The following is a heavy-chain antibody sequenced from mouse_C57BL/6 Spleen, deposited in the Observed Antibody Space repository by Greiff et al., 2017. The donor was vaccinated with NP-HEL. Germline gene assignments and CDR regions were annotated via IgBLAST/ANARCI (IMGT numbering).Heavy chain of an antibody. J-gene: IGHJ4*01. CDR3: ARGTGQENYYAMDY. CDR1: GYTFTSYW. D-gene: IGHD3-3*01. CDR2: IDPSDSYT. V-gene: IGHV1-50*01. Sequence: QVQLKQPGAELVKPGASVKLSCKASGYTFTSYWMQWVKQRPGQGLEWIGEIDPSDSYTNYNQKFKGKATLTVDTSSSTAYMQLSSLTSEDSAVYYCARGTGQENYYAMDYWGQGTSVTVSS.